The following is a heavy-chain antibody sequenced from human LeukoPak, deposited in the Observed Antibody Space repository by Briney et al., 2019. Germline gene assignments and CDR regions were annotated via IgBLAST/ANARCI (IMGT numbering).Heavy chain of an antibody. V-gene: IGHV3-53*01. CDR2: IYSGGST. CDR1: GFTVSSNY. CDR3: AKVNPPYCSGGSCYSDHYYYGMDV. J-gene: IGHJ6*02. Sequence: GGSLRLSCAASGFTVSSNYMSWVRQAPGKGLEWVSVIYSGGSTYYADSVKGRFTISRDNSKNTLYLQMNSLRAEDTAVYYCAKVNPPYCSGGSCYSDHYYYGMDVWGQGTTVTVSS. D-gene: IGHD2-15*01.